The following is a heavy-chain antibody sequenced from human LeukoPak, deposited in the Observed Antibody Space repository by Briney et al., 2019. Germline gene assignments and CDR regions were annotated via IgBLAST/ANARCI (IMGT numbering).Heavy chain of an antibody. Sequence: SSETLSLTCTVSGGSISSYYWSWIRQPPGKGLEWIGYIYYSGSTNYNPFLKSRVTISVDTSKNQFSLKLSSVTAADTAVYYCARHVPDDYGDYRPYWYFDLWGRGTLVTVSS. D-gene: IGHD4-17*01. CDR1: GGSISSYY. CDR2: IYYSGST. V-gene: IGHV4-59*08. J-gene: IGHJ2*01. CDR3: ARHVPDDYGDYRPYWYFDL.